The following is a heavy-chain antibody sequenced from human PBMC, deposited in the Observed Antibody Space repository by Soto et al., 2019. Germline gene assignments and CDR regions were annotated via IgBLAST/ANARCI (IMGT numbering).Heavy chain of an antibody. J-gene: IGHJ4*02. CDR2: ISYDGSNK. V-gene: IGHV3-30*18. Sequence: PGGSLRLSCAASGFTFSSYGMHWFRQAPGKGLEWVAVISYDGSNKYYADSVKGRFTISRDNSKNTLYLQMNSLRAEDTAVYYCAKDFFTMIVVVPSPVDYWGQGTLVTVSS. D-gene: IGHD3-22*01. CDR3: AKDFFTMIVVVPSPVDY. CDR1: GFTFSSYG.